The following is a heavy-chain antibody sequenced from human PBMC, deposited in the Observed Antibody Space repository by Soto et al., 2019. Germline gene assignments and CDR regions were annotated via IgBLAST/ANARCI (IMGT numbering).Heavy chain of an antibody. V-gene: IGHV3-33*06. D-gene: IGHD3-10*01. CDR2: IWYDGSNT. J-gene: IGHJ4*02. Sequence: PGGSLRLSCEVSGFTFSSYGMHWVRQAPGKGLEWVAVIWYDGSNTYYADSMKGRFTISRDNSKNTLYLQMNSLRAEDTAVYYCAKIRITMVRGVRDPSRGYYDYWGQGTLVTVSS. CDR1: GFTFSSYG. CDR3: AKIRITMVRGVRDPSRGYYDY.